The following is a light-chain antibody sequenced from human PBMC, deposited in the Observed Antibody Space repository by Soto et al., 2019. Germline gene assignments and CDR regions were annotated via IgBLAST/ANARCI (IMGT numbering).Light chain of an antibody. CDR3: QQYNNWPPVT. CDR1: HSVYKN. V-gene: IGKV3-15*01. J-gene: IGKJ3*01. Sequence: EIVMTQSPATLSVSPGERATLSCRASHSVYKNLAWYQQKPGQAPRLLIYGASTRATGIPARFSGSGSGTEFTLTISSLQSEDFAVYYCQQYNNWPPVTFGPGTKVDNK. CDR2: GAS.